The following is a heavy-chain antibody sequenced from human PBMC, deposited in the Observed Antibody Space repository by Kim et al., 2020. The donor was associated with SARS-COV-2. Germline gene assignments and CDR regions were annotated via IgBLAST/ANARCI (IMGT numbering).Heavy chain of an antibody. D-gene: IGHD6-13*01. Sequence: ASVKVSCKASGYTFTSYGISWVRQAPGQGIEWMGWISAYNGNTNYAQKLQGRVTMTTDTSTSTAYMELRSLRSDGTAVYYCARVAPLSSLGYSRRNWFDPSGQGTLVTVSS. CDR2: ISAYNGNT. CDR3: ARVAPLSSLGYSRRNWFDP. V-gene: IGHV1-18*01. J-gene: IGHJ5*02. CDR1: GYTFTSYG.